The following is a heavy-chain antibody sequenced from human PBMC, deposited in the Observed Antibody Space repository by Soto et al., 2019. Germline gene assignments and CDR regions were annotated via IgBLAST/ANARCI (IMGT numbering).Heavy chain of an antibody. D-gene: IGHD6-13*01. CDR2: ISAYNGNT. Sequence: QVQLVQSGAEVKKPGASVKVSCKASGYTFTNYAFSWVRQAPGQGLEWMGWISAYNGNTNYPQKLQGRVTMTTDTSTSTAYMELRSLRADDTAVYYCARDLAAAGPFDYWGQGTLVTVSS. CDR3: ARDLAAAGPFDY. J-gene: IGHJ4*02. CDR1: GYTFTNYA. V-gene: IGHV1-18*01.